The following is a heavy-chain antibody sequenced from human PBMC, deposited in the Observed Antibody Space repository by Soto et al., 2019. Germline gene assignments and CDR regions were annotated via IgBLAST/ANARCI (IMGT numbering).Heavy chain of an antibody. Sequence: GESLKISCRTSGYKFTSSWRAWGRQMPGKGLEWMGIIFPSDSDPRYSPSFQGQVTISADRSTSTVFLQWASLKASDTAVYFCARKDKSGYFNWFDPWGQGTLVTVSS. D-gene: IGHD3-22*01. CDR2: IFPSDSDP. CDR3: ARKDKSGYFNWFDP. V-gene: IGHV5-51*01. J-gene: IGHJ5*02. CDR1: GYKFTSSW.